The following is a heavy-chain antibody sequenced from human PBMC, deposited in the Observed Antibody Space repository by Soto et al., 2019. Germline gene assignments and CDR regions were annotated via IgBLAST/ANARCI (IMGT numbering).Heavy chain of an antibody. CDR3: VGVSLTGS. D-gene: IGHD3-9*01. V-gene: IGHV3-7*01. J-gene: IGHJ5*02. Sequence: EVHLVESGGGLVQPGGSLRLSCVASGFPFSSYWMSWVRQAPGKGLEWVANIKEDGSDKYYVDSVKGRFTISRDNAKNSLYLQMNSLRVEDTAVYYCVGVSLTGSWGQGTLVAVSS. CDR1: GFPFSSYW. CDR2: IKEDGSDK.